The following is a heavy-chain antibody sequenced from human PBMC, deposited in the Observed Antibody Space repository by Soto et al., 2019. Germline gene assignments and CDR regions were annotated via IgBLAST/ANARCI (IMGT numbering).Heavy chain of an antibody. D-gene: IGHD2-21*02. CDR1: GFTFDDYA. CDR3: AKGHCGGDCYMAFDI. V-gene: IGHV3-9*01. Sequence: GGSLRLSCAASGFTFDDYAMHWVRQAPGKGLEWVSGLSWNSGSIGYADSVKGRFTISRDNAKNSLYLQMNSLRAEDTALYYCAKGHCGGDCYMAFDIWGQGTMVTVSS. J-gene: IGHJ3*02. CDR2: LSWNSGSI.